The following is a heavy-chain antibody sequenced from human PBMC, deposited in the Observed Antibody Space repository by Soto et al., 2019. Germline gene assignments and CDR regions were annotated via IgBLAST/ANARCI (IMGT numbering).Heavy chain of an antibody. Sequence: ASVKVSCKASGGTFSSYSIRWVRQAPGQGLEWMGGMIPIFGTANYAQQFEGRVTITADKSTSTAYLELSSLRSEDPAVYYCASGPPYSSGWYGGVDYWGQGILVTVSS. D-gene: IGHD6-19*01. CDR1: GGTFSSYS. CDR2: MIPIFGTA. CDR3: ASGPPYSSGWYGGVDY. V-gene: IGHV1-69*06. J-gene: IGHJ4*02.